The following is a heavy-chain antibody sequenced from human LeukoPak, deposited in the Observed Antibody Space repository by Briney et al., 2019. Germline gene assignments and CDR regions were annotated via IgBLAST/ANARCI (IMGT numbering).Heavy chain of an antibody. Sequence: ASVKVSCKASGYTFTGYYMHWVRQAPGQGLEWMGWINPNSGGTNYAQKFQGRVTMTRDTSISTAYMELSRLRSDDTAVYYCARVSRRYDSSGFLYMDVWGKGTTVTVSS. D-gene: IGHD3-22*01. V-gene: IGHV1-2*02. CDR2: INPNSGGT. CDR3: ARVSRRYDSSGFLYMDV. CDR1: GYTFTGYY. J-gene: IGHJ6*03.